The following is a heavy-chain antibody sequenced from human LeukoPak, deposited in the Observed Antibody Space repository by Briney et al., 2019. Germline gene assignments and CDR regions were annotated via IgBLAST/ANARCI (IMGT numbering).Heavy chain of an antibody. J-gene: IGHJ4*02. V-gene: IGHV3-30*01. CDR2: ISYDGSIK. Sequence: GRSLRLSCAASGFTFSSYAMHWVRQAPGKGLEWVTVISYDGSIKYYADSVKGRFTISRDNSKNTLYLQMNSPRPEDTAVYYCARDSVRAVAGHFDYWGQGTLVTVSS. D-gene: IGHD6-19*01. CDR1: GFTFSSYA. CDR3: ARDSVRAVAGHFDY.